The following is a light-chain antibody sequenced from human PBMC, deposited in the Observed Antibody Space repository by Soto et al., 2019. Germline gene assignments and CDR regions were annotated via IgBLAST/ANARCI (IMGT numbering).Light chain of an antibody. J-gene: IGKJ2*02. CDR1: QIISSY. Sequence: DIQMTQSPSSLSASVGDRVTITCRASQIISSYLNWYQQKPVKAPKLLIYAATSLQSGVPSRFSGSGSGTDFTLTISSLQPEDFATYYRQQSYSTLCTFGQGTKLEIK. CDR3: QQSYSTLCT. CDR2: AAT. V-gene: IGKV1-39*01.